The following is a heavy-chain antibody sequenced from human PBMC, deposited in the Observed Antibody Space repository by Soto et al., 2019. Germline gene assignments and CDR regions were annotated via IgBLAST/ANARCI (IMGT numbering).Heavy chain of an antibody. J-gene: IGHJ4*01. V-gene: IGHV4-61*01. CDR2: VSYSGST. D-gene: IGHD3-9*01. CDR3: ARLGVLRYFDWSITY. CDR1: GXSLSTANYY. Sequence: XTLSLPCTVSGXSLSTANYYWSWLRQPRGKGLAWIGYVSYSGSTNYNPSLKSRVTIPVDTSKSRFSLKLSYVTAADTAVYYCARLGVLRYFDWSITYWGHGTLVTVS.